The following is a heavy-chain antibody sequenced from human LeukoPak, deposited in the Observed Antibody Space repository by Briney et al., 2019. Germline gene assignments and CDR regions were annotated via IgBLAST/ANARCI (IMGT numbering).Heavy chain of an antibody. CDR3: ARDGRGLDY. J-gene: IGHJ4*02. D-gene: IGHD3-10*01. CDR1: GGSFSGYY. V-gene: IGHV4-34*01. Sequence: PSETLSLTCAVYGGSFSGYYWSWIRQPPGEGLEWIGEINHSGSTNYNPSLKSRVTISVDTSKNQFSLKLSSVTAADTAVYYCARDGRGLDYWGQGTLVTVSS. CDR2: INHSGST.